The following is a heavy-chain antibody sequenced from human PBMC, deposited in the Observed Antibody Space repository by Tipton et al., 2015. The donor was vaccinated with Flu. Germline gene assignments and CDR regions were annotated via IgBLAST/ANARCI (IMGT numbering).Heavy chain of an antibody. CDR3: VRDHRDQYRSGGPCYPADY. CDR2: ISGSGDYT. J-gene: IGHJ4*02. D-gene: IGHD2-15*01. Sequence: SLRLSCAASGLTFSSYAMSWVRQAPGRGPEWVSAISGSGDYTYYADSTKGRFTISRDNSKDTLYLQMNSLRVEDTAIYYCVRDHRDQYRSGGPCYPADYWGQGTLVTVSS. V-gene: IGHV3-23*01. CDR1: GLTFSSYA.